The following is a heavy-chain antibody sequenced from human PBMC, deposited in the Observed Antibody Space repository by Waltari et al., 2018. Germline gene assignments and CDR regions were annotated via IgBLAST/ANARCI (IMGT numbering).Heavy chain of an antibody. D-gene: IGHD4-17*01. V-gene: IGHV3-74*01. J-gene: IGHJ2*01. CDR2: SNSDGSST. CDR3: ARGARRTTVTTGWWYFDR. Sequence: QDPGKGLVGVSRSNSDGSSTSYADSVKGRFTISKDNAKNTVYLQMNSLRAEDTAIYYCARGARRTTVTTGWWYFDRWGRGTLVTVSS.